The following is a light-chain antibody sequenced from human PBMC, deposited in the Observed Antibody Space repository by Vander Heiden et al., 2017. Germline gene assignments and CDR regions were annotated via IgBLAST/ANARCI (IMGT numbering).Light chain of an antibody. J-gene: IGLJ3*02. V-gene: IGLV1-40*01. CDR3: QSYDRSLSGWV. Sequence: QSVVTQTPSVSRAPAQRVTISCTGSRSNIGAGYYVHWYQQLPGTAPKLLIYGNNYRPSGVPDRFSGSKSGTSASLAITGLQAEDEADYYCQSYDRSLSGWVFGGGTKLTVL. CDR1: RSNIGAGYY. CDR2: GNN.